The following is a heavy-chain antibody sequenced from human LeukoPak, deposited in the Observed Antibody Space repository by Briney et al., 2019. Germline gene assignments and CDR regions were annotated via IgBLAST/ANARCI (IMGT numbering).Heavy chain of an antibody. CDR2: INHSGST. CDR1: GGSFSGYY. CDR3: ARNPGIRLDY. V-gene: IGHV4-34*01. Sequence: SETLSLTCAVYGGSFSGYYWSWIRQPPGKGLEWIGEINHSGSTNYNPSLKSRVTISVDTSKNQFSLKLSSVTAADTAVYYCARNPGIRLDYWGQGTLVTVSS. J-gene: IGHJ4*02.